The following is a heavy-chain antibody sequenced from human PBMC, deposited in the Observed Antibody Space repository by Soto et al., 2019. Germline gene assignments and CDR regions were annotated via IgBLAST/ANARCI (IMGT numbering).Heavy chain of an antibody. CDR3: ARDILRAAAGTLLDY. Sequence: RHSCAASGFTVSSYGMHRVRQAPGKGLEWVAVIWYDGSNKYYADSVKGRFTISRDNSKNTLYLQMNSLRAEDTAVYYCARDILRAAAGTLLDYWGQGTLVTVSS. CDR1: GFTVSSYG. D-gene: IGHD6-13*01. V-gene: IGHV3-33*01. J-gene: IGHJ4*02. CDR2: IWYDGSNK.